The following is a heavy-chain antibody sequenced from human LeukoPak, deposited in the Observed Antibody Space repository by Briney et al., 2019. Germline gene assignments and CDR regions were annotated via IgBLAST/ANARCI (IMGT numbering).Heavy chain of an antibody. CDR3: ARGVGVVVTPKAFDI. D-gene: IGHD3-22*01. Sequence: ASVKVSCKASGYTFTSYGISWVRQAPGQGLEWMGWISAYNGNTNYAQKLQGRVTMTTDTSTSTAYMELRSLRSEDTAVYYCARGVGVVVTPKAFDIWGQGTMVTVSS. J-gene: IGHJ3*02. V-gene: IGHV1-18*01. CDR2: ISAYNGNT. CDR1: GYTFTSYG.